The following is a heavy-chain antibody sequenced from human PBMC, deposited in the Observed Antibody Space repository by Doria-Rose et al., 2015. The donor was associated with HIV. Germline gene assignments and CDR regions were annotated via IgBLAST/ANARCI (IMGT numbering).Heavy chain of an antibody. J-gene: IGHJ4*02. V-gene: IGHV4-31*03. Sequence: VQLVESGPGLVQPSETLSLTCSVSGASVSSRGYYWNWIRQVPGKGLESLGYTYYTGTSDYSPSLKSRLNMAVDTSKNQFSLKLSFVTVADTAVYYCARMGSYRGIDYWVQGALVIVAA. CDR2: TYYTGTS. CDR3: ARMGSYRGIDY. D-gene: IGHD3-3*01. CDR1: GASVSSRGYY.